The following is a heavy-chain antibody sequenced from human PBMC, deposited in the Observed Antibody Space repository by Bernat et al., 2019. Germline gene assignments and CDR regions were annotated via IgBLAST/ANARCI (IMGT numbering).Heavy chain of an antibody. J-gene: IGHJ5*02. D-gene: IGHD6-13*01. CDR3: ARERVAAVGKNWFDP. CDR2: ISYDGSNK. V-gene: IGHV3-30-3*01. Sequence: VQLVESGGGLVKPGGSLRLSCAASGFTFSSYAMHWVRQAPGKGLEWVAVISYDGSNKYYADSVKGRCTISRDNSKNTVYLQMNSLRAEDTAVYYCARERVAAVGKNWFDPWGQGTLVSVSS. CDR1: GFTFSSYA.